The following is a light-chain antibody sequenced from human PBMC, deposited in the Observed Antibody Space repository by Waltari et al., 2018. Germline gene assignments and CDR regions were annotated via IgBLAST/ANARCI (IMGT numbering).Light chain of an antibody. CDR2: EAS. CDR3: QQSSNLPVT. CDR1: HDIRNN. Sequence: DIQMTQSPSSLSSFVVERVTITCQANHDIRNNLNWYQQKPGKAPNLLIFEASTLETGVPARFSGSGFGRDFSLTISSLQSEDIATYFCQQSSNLPVTFGPGTKVHIK. V-gene: IGKV1-33*01. J-gene: IGKJ3*01.